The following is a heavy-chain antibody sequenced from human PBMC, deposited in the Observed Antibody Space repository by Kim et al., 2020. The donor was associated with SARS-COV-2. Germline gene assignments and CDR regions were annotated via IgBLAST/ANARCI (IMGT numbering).Heavy chain of an antibody. D-gene: IGHD2-15*01. CDR2: INPVSGGT. CDR1: GYTFSRYY. Sequence: ASVKVSCKTSGYTFSRYYIHWLRQAPGQGLEWMGIINPVSGGTTYAQKFQGRVTLTMDTSTSTVYMELSNLSSDDTAVYYCAREFGVVAVYFNYWGRGTRVTVSS. J-gene: IGHJ4*02. V-gene: IGHV1-46*01. CDR3: AREFGVVAVYFNY.